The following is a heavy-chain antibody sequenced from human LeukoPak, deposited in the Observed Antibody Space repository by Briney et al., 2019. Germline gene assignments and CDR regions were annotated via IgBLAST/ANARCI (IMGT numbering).Heavy chain of an antibody. J-gene: IGHJ5*02. CDR1: GGSFSGYY. D-gene: IGHD2-2*01. Sequence: KPSETLSLTCAVYGGSFSGYYWSWIRQPPGKGLEWIGSIHSSGSTYYNPSLKSRVTISADTSKNQFSLKLSSVTAADTAVYYCARPLPAAAYNWFDPWGQGTLVTVSS. CDR2: IHSSGST. CDR3: ARPLPAAAYNWFDP. V-gene: IGHV4-34*01.